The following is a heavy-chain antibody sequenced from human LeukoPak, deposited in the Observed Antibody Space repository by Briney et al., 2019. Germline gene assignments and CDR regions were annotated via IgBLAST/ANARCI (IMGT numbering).Heavy chain of an antibody. V-gene: IGHV3-23*01. J-gene: IGHJ3*02. CDR3: AKDYYGSGSYYNVIAFGI. Sequence: GGSLRLSCVASGFTFSNAWMSWVRQAPGKGLEWVSAISGSGGSTYYADSVKGRFTISRDNSKNTLYLQMNSLRAEDTAVYYCAKDYYGSGSYYNVIAFGIWGQGTMVTVSS. D-gene: IGHD3-10*01. CDR1: GFTFSNAW. CDR2: ISGSGGST.